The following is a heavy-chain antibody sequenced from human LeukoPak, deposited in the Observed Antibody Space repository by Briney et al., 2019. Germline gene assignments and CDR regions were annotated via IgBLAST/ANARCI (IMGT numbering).Heavy chain of an antibody. V-gene: IGHV3-74*01. CDR3: AREHYDSSGGGYFDY. Sequence: GGSLRLSCAASGXTFSSYWMHWVRQAPGKGLVWVSRINSAGRSSNYADSVKGRFTISRDNAKNTLYLQMNSLRAEDTAVYYCAREHYDSSGGGYFDYWGQGTLATVSS. D-gene: IGHD3-22*01. CDR1: GXTFSSYW. CDR2: INSAGRSS. J-gene: IGHJ4*02.